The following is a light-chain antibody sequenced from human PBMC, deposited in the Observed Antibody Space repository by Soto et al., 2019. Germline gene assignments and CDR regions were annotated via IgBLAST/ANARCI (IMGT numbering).Light chain of an antibody. J-gene: IGLJ3*02. CDR2: DNY. Sequence: QSVLTQPPSVSAAPGQTVTISCSGSTSNVGHESVSWYQSLPGTAPKLLIYDNYKRPSGIPDRFSGSKSGTSATLGITGLQPGDEADYYCGTWDSTLNVGVFGGGTKLTVL. V-gene: IGLV1-51*01. CDR3: GTWDSTLNVGV. CDR1: TSNVGHES.